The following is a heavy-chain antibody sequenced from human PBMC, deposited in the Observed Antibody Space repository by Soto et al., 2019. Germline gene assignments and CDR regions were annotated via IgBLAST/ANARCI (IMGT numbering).Heavy chain of an antibody. D-gene: IGHD3-3*01. Sequence: QVQLVQSGAEVKKPGASVKVSCKASGYTFTSYDINWVRQATGQGLEWMGWMNPNSGNTGYTQKYKHRDNMTRNTSISTAYVELTSLRSEETPEHYCVIGRSGYCDSWGQGTLVTVSS. CDR1: GYTFTSYD. CDR2: MNPNSGNT. J-gene: IGHJ4*02. CDR3: VIGRSGYCDS. V-gene: IGHV1-8*01.